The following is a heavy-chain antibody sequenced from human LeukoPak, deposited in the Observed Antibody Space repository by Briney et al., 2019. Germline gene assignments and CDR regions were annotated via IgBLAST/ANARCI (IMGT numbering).Heavy chain of an antibody. CDR2: IYYSGTT. D-gene: IGHD4-17*01. CDR1: GGSISYYY. Sequence: PSETLSLTCTVSGGSISYYYWSWIRQSPGKGLEWIGYIYYSGTTNYDPSLKSRVTISVDTSKNQFSLQLRSVTAADTAVYYCAREDPQTTVPEGMDVWGQGTTVTVSS. V-gene: IGHV4-59*01. J-gene: IGHJ6*02. CDR3: AREDPQTTVPEGMDV.